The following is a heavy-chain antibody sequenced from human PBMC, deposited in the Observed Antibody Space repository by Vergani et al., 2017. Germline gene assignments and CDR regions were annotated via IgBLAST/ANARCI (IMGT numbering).Heavy chain of an antibody. J-gene: IGHJ6*02. CDR1: GFTVSSNY. Sequence: EVQLVETGGGLIQPGGSLRLSCAASGFTVSSNYMSWVRQAPGKGLEWVSSISSSSSYIYYADSVKGRFTISRDNAKNSLYLQMNSLRAEDTAVYYCASPALYSSGWYRDYYYGMDVWGQGTTVTVSS. D-gene: IGHD6-19*01. CDR3: ASPALYSSGWYRDYYYGMDV. V-gene: IGHV3-21*01. CDR2: ISSSSSYI.